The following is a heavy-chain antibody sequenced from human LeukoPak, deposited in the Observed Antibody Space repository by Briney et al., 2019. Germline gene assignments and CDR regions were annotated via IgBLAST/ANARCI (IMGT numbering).Heavy chain of an antibody. CDR1: GFTFSSYE. J-gene: IGHJ4*02. CDR2: ISSSGSTI. V-gene: IGHV3-48*03. CDR3: ARVDIVATPYSYYFDY. D-gene: IGHD5-12*01. Sequence: PGGSLRLSRAASGFTFSSYEMNWVRQAPGKGLEWVSYISSSGSTIYYADSVKGRFTISRDNAKNSLYLQMNSLRAEDTAVYYCARVDIVATPYSYYFDYWGQGTLVTVSS.